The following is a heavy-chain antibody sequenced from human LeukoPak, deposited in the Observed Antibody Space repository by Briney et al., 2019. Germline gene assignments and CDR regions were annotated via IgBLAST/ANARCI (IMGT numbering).Heavy chain of an antibody. Sequence: PSETLSLTCSVSDGSINSYYWNWIRQPPGKGLEWIGYIYHSGSTYYNPSLKSRVTISVDRSKNQFSLTLSSVTAADTAVYYCARGSGSYYSLYFFDYWGQGTLATVSS. CDR2: IYHSGST. CDR3: ARGSGSYYSLYFFDY. CDR1: DGSINSYY. J-gene: IGHJ4*02. D-gene: IGHD3-10*01. V-gene: IGHV4-59*12.